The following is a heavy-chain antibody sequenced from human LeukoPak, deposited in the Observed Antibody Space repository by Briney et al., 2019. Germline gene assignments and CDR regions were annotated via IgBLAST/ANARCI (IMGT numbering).Heavy chain of an antibody. CDR1: GFAFSSYA. J-gene: IGHJ4*01. CDR2: IGSDYDR. D-gene: IGHD5-12*01. Sequence: GVPLRLSCTAAGFAFSSYAMAWVRQAPGKGVEGVAAIGSDYDRVHEDSVNGRFTIYSDDSKSTLYLQMDNLRAEDTAVYFCAKSAGVATIYFDSLGQGALVTVSS. V-gene: IGHV3-23*01. CDR3: AKSAGVATIYFDS.